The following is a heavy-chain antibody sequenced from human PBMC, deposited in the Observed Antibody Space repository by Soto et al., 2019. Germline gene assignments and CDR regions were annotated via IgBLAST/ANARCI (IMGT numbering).Heavy chain of an antibody. D-gene: IGHD2-2*01. CDR2: IWYDGSNK. J-gene: IGHJ5*02. V-gene: IGHV3-33*01. CDR3: AREVVVVPAASQPNWFDP. CDR1: GFTFSSYG. Sequence: GGSLRLSCAASGFTFSSYGMHWVRQAPGKGLEWVAVIWYDGSNKYYADSVKGRFTISRDNSKNTLYLQMNSLRAEDTAVYYCAREVVVVPAASQPNWFDPWGQGTLVTVSS.